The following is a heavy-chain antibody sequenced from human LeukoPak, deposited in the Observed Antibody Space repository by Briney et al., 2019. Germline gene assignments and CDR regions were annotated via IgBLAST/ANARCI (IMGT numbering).Heavy chain of an antibody. CDR2: IYSGGDT. CDR1: EFIVSDDY. CDR3: VSGYSNAGGDY. D-gene: IGHD5-12*01. Sequence: GGSLRLSCAASEFIVSDDYMSWVRQAPGSKLEWVSVIYSGGDTYYPDYVKGRFTISRDNSKKTLYLQMKSLRAEDTAVYYCVSGYSNAGGDYWGQGTLVTVSS. J-gene: IGHJ4*02. V-gene: IGHV3-53*01.